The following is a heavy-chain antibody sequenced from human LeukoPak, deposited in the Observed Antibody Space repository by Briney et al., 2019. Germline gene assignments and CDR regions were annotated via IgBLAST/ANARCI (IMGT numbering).Heavy chain of an antibody. CDR3: ARESSSSPDY. D-gene: IGHD6-6*01. Sequence: PSETLSLTCTVSGGSISSSSYYWGWLRQPPGKGLEWIGSIYYSGTTYYKPSLRSRVTISVDTSKNQFYLRLTSVTAADSAMYYCARESSSSPDYWGQGTLVTVSS. J-gene: IGHJ4*02. V-gene: IGHV4-39*07. CDR1: GGSISSSSYY. CDR2: IYYSGTT.